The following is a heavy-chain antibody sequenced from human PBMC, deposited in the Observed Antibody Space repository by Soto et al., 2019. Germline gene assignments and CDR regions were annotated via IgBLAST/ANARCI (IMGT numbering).Heavy chain of an antibody. V-gene: IGHV1-69*06. Sequence: QMQLVQSGAEVKKPGSSVKVSCTASGGTLTNFINYPINWVRQAPGQGLEWMGGIVPKIGTVNYAQKFQGRVTITANKSTGIAYMELSSLRSEDTALYYWAGRDTGGFLRYFDNWGQGTLVTVSS. CDR3: AGRDTGGFLRYFDN. D-gene: IGHD2-8*02. J-gene: IGHJ4*02. CDR2: IVPKIGTV. CDR1: GGTLTNFINYP.